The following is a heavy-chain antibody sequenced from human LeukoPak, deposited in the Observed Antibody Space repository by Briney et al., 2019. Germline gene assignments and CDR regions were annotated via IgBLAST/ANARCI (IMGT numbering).Heavy chain of an antibody. V-gene: IGHV4-59*01. CDR3: ARSYYYDSSGYSFDY. J-gene: IGHJ4*02. CDR2: IYYIGST. D-gene: IGHD3-22*01. Sequence: SETLSLTCTVSGGSISRYYWSWIRQPPGKGLEWIGYIYYIGSTNYNPSLKSRVTISVDTSKNQFSMKLSSVTAADTAVYYCARSYYYDSSGYSFDYWGQGPLVTVSS. CDR1: GGSISRYY.